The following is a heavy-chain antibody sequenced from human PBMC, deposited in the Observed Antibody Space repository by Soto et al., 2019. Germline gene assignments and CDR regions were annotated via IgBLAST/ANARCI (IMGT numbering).Heavy chain of an antibody. J-gene: IGHJ6*02. CDR3: ARHTQGYCSGGSCYGGMDV. CDR2: IYPGDSDT. V-gene: IGHV5-51*01. CDR1: GYRFPSYW. D-gene: IGHD2-15*01. Sequence: EYLKVSCKGCGYRFPSYWIVWVRQMPGKGLELMGIIYPGDSDTRYSPSFQGQVTISADKSISTAYLQWSRLKASDTAMYYCARHTQGYCSGGSCYGGMDVWGQGTTVTVSS.